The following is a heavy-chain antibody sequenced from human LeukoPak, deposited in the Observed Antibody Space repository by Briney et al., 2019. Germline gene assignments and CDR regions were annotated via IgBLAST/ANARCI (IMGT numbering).Heavy chain of an antibody. V-gene: IGHV1-69*05. Sequence: SVKVSCKASGGTFSSYAISRVRQPPGQGLEWMGGIIPIFGTANYAQKFQGRVTITTDESTSAAYMELSSLRSEDTAVYYCARSTTYYDILTGSYFDPWGQGTLVTVSS. CDR3: ARSTTYYDILTGSYFDP. CDR2: IIPIFGTA. J-gene: IGHJ5*02. D-gene: IGHD3-9*01. CDR1: GGTFSSYA.